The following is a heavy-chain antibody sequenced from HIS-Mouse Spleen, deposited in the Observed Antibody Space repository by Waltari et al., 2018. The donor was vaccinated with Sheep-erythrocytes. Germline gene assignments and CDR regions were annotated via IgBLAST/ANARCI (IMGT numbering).Heavy chain of an antibody. D-gene: IGHD5-18*01. V-gene: IGHV1-2*02. CDR2: INPNSGGT. Sequence: QVQLVQSGAEVKKPGASVKVSCKASGYTFTGYYMHWVRQAPGQGLEWMGWINPNSGGTNYARKFQGRVTMTRDMSISTAYMELSRLRSDDTAVYYCARVLGHVDTAMVDYWGQGTLVTVSS. CDR1: GYTFTGYY. CDR3: ARVLGHVDTAMVDY. J-gene: IGHJ4*02.